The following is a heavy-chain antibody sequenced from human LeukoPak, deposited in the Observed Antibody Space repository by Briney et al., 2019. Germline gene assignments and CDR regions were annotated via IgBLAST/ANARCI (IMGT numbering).Heavy chain of an antibody. J-gene: IGHJ6*04. D-gene: IGHD3-10*02. CDR2: ISSSGSTI. V-gene: IGHV3-48*03. CDR1: GFSFSSYE. Sequence: GGSLRLSCAPSGFSFSSYEMNWVRHAPGKGLEWVSYISSSGSTIYYADSVKGRFTISREKAKNSLYLQMGSLRAEETGVYYCAELGITMIGGVWGKGTTVTISS. CDR3: AELGITMIGGV.